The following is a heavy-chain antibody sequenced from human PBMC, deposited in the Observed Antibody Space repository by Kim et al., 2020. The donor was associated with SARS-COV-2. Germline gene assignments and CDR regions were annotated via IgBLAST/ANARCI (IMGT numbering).Heavy chain of an antibody. J-gene: IGHJ5*02. CDR3: ARENAVLWFGELVHWFDP. CDR2: INHSGST. CDR1: GGSFSGYY. D-gene: IGHD3-10*01. Sequence: SETLSLTCAVYGGSFSGYYWSWIRQPPGKGLEWIGEINHSGSTNYNPSLKSRVTISVDTSKNQFSLKLSSVTAADTAVYYCARENAVLWFGELVHWFDPWGQGTLVTVSS. V-gene: IGHV4-34*01.